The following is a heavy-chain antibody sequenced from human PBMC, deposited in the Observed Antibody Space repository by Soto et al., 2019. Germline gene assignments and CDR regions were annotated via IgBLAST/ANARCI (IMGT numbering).Heavy chain of an antibody. CDR2: ISAYNGNT. Sequence: ASVKVSCKASGYTFTSYGISWVRQAPGEGLEWMGWISAYNGNTNYAQKLQGRVTMTTDTSTSTAYMELRSLRSDDTAVYYCAGSCVADPRDQLYSWGLRPWVTVSA. CDR3: AGSCVADPRDQLYS. D-gene: IGHD6-19*01. CDR1: GYTFTSYG. V-gene: IGHV1-18*04. J-gene: IGHJ5*01.